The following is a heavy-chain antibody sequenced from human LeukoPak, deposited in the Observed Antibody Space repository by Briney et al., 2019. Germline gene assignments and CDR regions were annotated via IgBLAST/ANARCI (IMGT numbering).Heavy chain of an antibody. V-gene: IGHV4-34*01. D-gene: IGHD3-22*01. Sequence: SETLSLTCAVYGGSFSGYYWSWIRQPPGKGLEWIGSISYSGGTYYSPSLKSRVTISVDTSKNQFSLKLSSVTAADTAVYYCARIDSSAYKDYFDYWGQGTLVTVSS. CDR3: ARIDSSAYKDYFDY. CDR2: ISYSGGT. CDR1: GGSFSGYY. J-gene: IGHJ4*02.